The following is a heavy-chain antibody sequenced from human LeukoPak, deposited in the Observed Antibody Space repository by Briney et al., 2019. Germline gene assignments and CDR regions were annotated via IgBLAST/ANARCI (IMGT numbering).Heavy chain of an antibody. D-gene: IGHD7-27*01. Sequence: GGSLRLSCAASGFTFSFTNAWMKWVRQAPGKGLEWVGHIKSKSEGETTDFAAPVKGRFTISRDDSKNTVYLQMNSLKTEDTAVYYCATPPGYWGSAPFDFWGQGTVVTVSS. V-gene: IGHV3-15*01. J-gene: IGHJ4*02. CDR1: GFTFSFTNAW. CDR3: ATPPGYWGSAPFDF. CDR2: IKSKSEGETT.